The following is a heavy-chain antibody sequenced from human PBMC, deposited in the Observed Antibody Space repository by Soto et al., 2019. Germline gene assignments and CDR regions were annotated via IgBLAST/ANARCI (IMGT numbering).Heavy chain of an antibody. CDR2: ISPLLGTV. V-gene: IGHV1-69*06. Sequence: QGQLVQSGAEVKKPGSSVKVSCRASGATFTNSVITWVRKGPGKGLEFLGGISPLLGTVDYAENFQGRVTLTADKVTNTVYLEMRSLRYDDTAVYYCARSGLRRPHNPYRFFGLDVWGHGTTVSV. CDR1: GATFTNSV. CDR3: ARSGLRRPHNPYRFFGLDV. J-gene: IGHJ6*02. D-gene: IGHD3-16*01.